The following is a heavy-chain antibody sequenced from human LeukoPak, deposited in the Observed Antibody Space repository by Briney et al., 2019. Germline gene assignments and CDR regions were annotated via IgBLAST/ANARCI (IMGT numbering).Heavy chain of an antibody. V-gene: IGHV3-30*04. CDR1: GFTFGSYP. J-gene: IGHJ4*02. Sequence: GGSLRLSCAASGFTFGSYPMHWVRQAPGKGLEWVAVISYDGRNTYYAKSVKGRFTISRDDSKNTLYLQMNSLRADDTAVYYCARNSVTTGYYFDYWGQGTLVTVSS. D-gene: IGHD4-17*01. CDR2: ISYDGRNT. CDR3: ARNSVTTGYYFDY.